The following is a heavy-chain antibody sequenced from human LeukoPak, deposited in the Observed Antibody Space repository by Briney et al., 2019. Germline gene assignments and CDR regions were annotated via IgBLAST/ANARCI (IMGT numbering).Heavy chain of an antibody. CDR2: IYHSGST. Sequence: SSETLSLTCTVSGYSISSGYYWGWIRPPPGKGLEWIGSIYHSGSTYYNPSLKSRVTLSVDTSKNQFSLKLSSVTAADTAVYYCARDGGLAYSGEFDYWGQGTLVTVSS. J-gene: IGHJ4*02. V-gene: IGHV4-38-2*02. D-gene: IGHD2-15*01. CDR1: GYSISSGYY. CDR3: ARDGGLAYSGEFDY.